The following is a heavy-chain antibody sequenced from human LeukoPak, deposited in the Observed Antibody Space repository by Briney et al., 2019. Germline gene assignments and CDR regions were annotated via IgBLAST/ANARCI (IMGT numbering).Heavy chain of an antibody. CDR2: INPNSGGT. J-gene: IGHJ4*02. CDR1: GYTFTDYY. CDR3: ARGYCSSTSCYPFDY. Sequence: ASMKVSCKASGYTFTDYYMHWVRQAPGQGLEWMGWINPNSGGTYYAQKFQGRVTMTRDTSISTAYMELRSLRSDDTAVYYCARGYCSSTSCYPFDYWGQGTLVTVSS. D-gene: IGHD2-2*01. V-gene: IGHV1-2*02.